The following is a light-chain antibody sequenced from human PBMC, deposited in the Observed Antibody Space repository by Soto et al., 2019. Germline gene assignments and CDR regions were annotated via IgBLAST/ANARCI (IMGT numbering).Light chain of an antibody. CDR2: AAS. J-gene: IGKJ1*01. Sequence: AIQMTQSPSSLSASVGDRVTITCRASQDIKNELGWYQQKPGKAPKVLIYAASGLQSGVPSRFSGAGSGTDFTLTISSLQPEDFATYYCLQDHNYPRTFGQGTRVEIK. CDR3: LQDHNYPRT. CDR1: QDIKNE. V-gene: IGKV1-6*01.